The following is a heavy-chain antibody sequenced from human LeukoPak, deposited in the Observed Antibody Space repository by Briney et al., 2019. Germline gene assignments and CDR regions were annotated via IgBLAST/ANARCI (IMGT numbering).Heavy chain of an antibody. CDR1: GFIFTSNR. CDR3: TRGLGEHGGVSDR. V-gene: IGHV3-7*01. J-gene: IGHJ5*02. Sequence: PGGSLRLSCAAPGFIFTSNRMNWVRQAPGKGLEWVANIKHDGSEQIYVDSVKGRFTISRDNAKDSVYLQMNSLRAEDTAVYYCTRGLGEHGGVSDRWGQGTLVIVS. CDR2: IKHDGSEQ. D-gene: IGHD3-16*01.